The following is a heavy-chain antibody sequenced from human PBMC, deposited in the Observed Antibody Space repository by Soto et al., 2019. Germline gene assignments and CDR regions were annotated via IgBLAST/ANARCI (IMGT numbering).Heavy chain of an antibody. V-gene: IGHV3-48*01. CDR1: GFTFSSYS. CDR2: ISGSGTTI. D-gene: IGHD6-19*01. J-gene: IGHJ5*02. Sequence: GSLRLSCAASGFTFSSYSMNWVRQAPGKGLEWVSYISGSGTTIYYADSVKGRFTVSRDNAKNSLYLQMNSLRAEDMAVYYCARTWYSSGWGWFDPWGQGTLVTVSS. CDR3: ARTWYSSGWGWFDP.